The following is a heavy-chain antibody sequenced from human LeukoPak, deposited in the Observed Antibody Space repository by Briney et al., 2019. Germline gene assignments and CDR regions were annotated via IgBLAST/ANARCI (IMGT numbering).Heavy chain of an antibody. Sequence: GGSLRLSCAASGFTFSSYAMSWVRQAPGKGLEWVSAISGSGGSTYYADSVKGRFTISRDNSKNPLYLQMNSLRAEDTAVYYCAKSGTSLNYYYYYMDVWGKGTTVTVSS. D-gene: IGHD6-13*01. CDR2: ISGSGGST. V-gene: IGHV3-23*01. CDR3: AKSGTSLNYYYYYMDV. CDR1: GFTFSSYA. J-gene: IGHJ6*03.